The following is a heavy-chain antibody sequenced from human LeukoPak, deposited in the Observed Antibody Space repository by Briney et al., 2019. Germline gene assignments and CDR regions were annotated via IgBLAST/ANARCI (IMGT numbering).Heavy chain of an antibody. Sequence: PGGSLRLSCAASGFTFSSYAMHWVRQAPGKGLEWVAVISYGGSNKYYADSVKGRFTISRDNSKNTLYLQMNSLRAEDTAVYYCAGALGYCSSTSCDRTIDYWGQGTLVTVSS. CDR2: ISYGGSNK. CDR1: GFTFSSYA. J-gene: IGHJ4*02. D-gene: IGHD2-2*02. V-gene: IGHV3-30-3*01. CDR3: AGALGYCSSTSCDRTIDY.